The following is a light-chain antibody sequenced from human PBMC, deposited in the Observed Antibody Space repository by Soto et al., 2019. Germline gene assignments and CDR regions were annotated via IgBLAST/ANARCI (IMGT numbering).Light chain of an antibody. CDR1: SSNIGNNT. CDR2: RNN. CDR3: AAWDDSLSGLVV. J-gene: IGLJ2*01. V-gene: IGLV1-47*01. Sequence: QAVVTQPPSASGTPGQRVTISCSGSSSNIGNNTVNWYQQLPGTAPKLLIYRNNQRPSGVPDRFSGSKSGTSASLAISGLRSEDEADYYCAAWDDSLSGLVVFGGGTKLTVL.